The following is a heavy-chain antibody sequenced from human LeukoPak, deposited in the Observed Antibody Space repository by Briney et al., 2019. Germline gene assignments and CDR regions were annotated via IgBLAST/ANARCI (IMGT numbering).Heavy chain of an antibody. CDR3: ASAYDILTGHYMGPLYY. J-gene: IGHJ4*02. CDR1: GYTFTRYY. D-gene: IGHD3-9*01. V-gene: IGHV1-2*02. CDR2: INPNSGGT. Sequence: ASVMVSCKASGYTFTRYYMHWVRQAPGQGLEWMGWINPNSGGTNYAQKFQGRVTMTRDTSISTAYMELSRLRSDDTAVYYCASAYDILTGHYMGPLYYWGQGTLVTVSS.